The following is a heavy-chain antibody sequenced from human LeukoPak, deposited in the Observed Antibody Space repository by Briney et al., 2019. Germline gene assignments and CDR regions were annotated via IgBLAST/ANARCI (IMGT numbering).Heavy chain of an antibody. V-gene: IGHV1-69*01. CDR1: GGTFSSYA. J-gene: IGHJ4*02. CDR2: IIPIFGAA. D-gene: IGHD5-24*01. Sequence: SVKVSCKASGGTFSSYAISWVRQAPGQGLEWMGGIIPIFGAANYAQKLQGRVTITADESTSTAYMELSSLRSEDTAVYYCAGGGRWLQLNYFDYWGQGTLVTVSS. CDR3: AGGGRWLQLNYFDY.